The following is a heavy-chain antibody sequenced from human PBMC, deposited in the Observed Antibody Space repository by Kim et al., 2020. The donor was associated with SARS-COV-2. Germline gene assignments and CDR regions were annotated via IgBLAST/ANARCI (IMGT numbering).Heavy chain of an antibody. CDR3: ARGICSSWYEFFDS. J-gene: IGHJ4*02. CDR2: INAGNGVT. Sequence: ASVKVSCKASGYTFTSYSVDWVRQAPGQRPEWMGWINAGNGVTKYSLKFQGRVTITRDTSASTSYLELSSLKSEDTAVYYCARGICSSWYEFFDSWGQGTLVTVSS. D-gene: IGHD6-13*01. CDR1: GYTFTSYS. V-gene: IGHV1-3*01.